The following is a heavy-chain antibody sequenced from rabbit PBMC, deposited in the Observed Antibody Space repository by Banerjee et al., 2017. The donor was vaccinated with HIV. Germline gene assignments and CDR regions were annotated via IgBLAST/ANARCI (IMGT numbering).Heavy chain of an antibody. D-gene: IGHD6-1*01. J-gene: IGHJ3*01. V-gene: IGHV1S40*01. CDR1: GFSFSSSYW. CDR3: ARDGGVGYGYMNWDL. Sequence: QSLEESGGDLVKPGTSLTLTRTASGFSFSSSYWICWVRQAPGKGLEWIGCINIGSGSAAYASWAKGRFTISKTSSTTVTLQMTSLTAADTATYFCARDGGVGYGYMNWDLWGQGTLVTVS. CDR2: INIGSGSA.